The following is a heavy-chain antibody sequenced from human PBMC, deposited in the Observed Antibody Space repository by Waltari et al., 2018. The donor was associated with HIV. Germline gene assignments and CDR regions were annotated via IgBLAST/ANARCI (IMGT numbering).Heavy chain of an antibody. J-gene: IGHJ6*02. V-gene: IGHV1-18*01. CDR3: ARDNWNDYYYYGMDV. CDR1: GYTFTSFG. Sequence: QVQLVQSGAEVKKPGASVKVSCKASGYTFTSFGISWVLQAPGQGLELMGWISSYNVNTNSAPTLQGRVTITPDTSTSTAYMELRSLRSDDTAVFYCARDNWNDYYYYGMDVWGQGTTVTVSS. D-gene: IGHD1-1*01. CDR2: ISSYNVNT.